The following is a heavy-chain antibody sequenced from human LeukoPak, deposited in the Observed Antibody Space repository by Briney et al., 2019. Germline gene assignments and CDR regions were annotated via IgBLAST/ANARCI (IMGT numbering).Heavy chain of an antibody. CDR1: GGSISSSNW. CDR3: ARNLYGSGTTFDY. CDR2: IYHSDST. V-gene: IGHV4-4*02. Sequence: SSETLSLTCAVSGGSISSSNWWSWVRQPPGKGLEWIGEIYHSDSTNYNPSLKSRVTISVDNSKNQFSLKLSSVTAADTAVYYCARNLYGSGTTFDYWGQGTLVTVSS. J-gene: IGHJ4*02. D-gene: IGHD3-10*01.